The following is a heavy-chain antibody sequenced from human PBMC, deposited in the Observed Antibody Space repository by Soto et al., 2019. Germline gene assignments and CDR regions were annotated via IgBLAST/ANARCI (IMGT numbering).Heavy chain of an antibody. D-gene: IGHD1-26*01. CDR1: GGFISNYY. Sequence: SETLCLTCTVSGGFISNYYWSWIRQPPGKGLEWIGCIFYSGSTNYSPSLRSRVTISVDTSKNQFSLELSSVTAADTAVYYCARDGTVSGSATHWFDPWGQGTLVTVSS. V-gene: IGHV4-59*01. CDR3: ARDGTVSGSATHWFDP. CDR2: IFYSGST. J-gene: IGHJ5*02.